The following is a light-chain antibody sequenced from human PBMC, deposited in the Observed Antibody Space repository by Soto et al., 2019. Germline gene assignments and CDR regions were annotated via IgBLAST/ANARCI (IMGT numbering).Light chain of an antibody. CDR1: SSDVGSYNR. J-gene: IGLJ3*02. Sequence: QSVLTQPASVSGSLGQSITISCTGTSSDVGSYNRVYWYQQHPGKVPKIMIYEVNKRPSGVSNRFSGSKSGNTASLTISGLQAEDEADYYCCSYAGSRMWVLGGGTKLTVL. CDR2: EVN. V-gene: IGLV2-23*02. CDR3: CSYAGSRMWV.